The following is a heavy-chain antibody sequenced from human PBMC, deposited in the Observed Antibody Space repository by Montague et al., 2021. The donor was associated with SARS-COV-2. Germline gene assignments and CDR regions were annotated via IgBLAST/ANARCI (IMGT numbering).Heavy chain of an antibody. J-gene: IGHJ6*02. Sequence: CAISGDSVSSNSATWNWVRQSPSRGLEWLGRTYYRSKWYNDYAVSVRGRVTINPGTSKNQFSLQLSSVTPEDTAIYYCTSGREGNYNVMDVWGQGTTVTVSS. CDR2: TYYRSKWYN. D-gene: IGHD1-1*01. CDR3: TSGREGNYNVMDV. CDR1: GDSVSSNSAT. V-gene: IGHV6-1*01.